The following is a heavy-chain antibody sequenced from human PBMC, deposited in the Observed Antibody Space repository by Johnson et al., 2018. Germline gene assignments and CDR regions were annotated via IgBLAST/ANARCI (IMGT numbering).Heavy chain of an antibody. D-gene: IGHD3-16*01. V-gene: IGHV3-30*18. CDR1: GFAFSNYG. J-gene: IGHJ4*02. Sequence: QVQLVQSGGNVVQPGRSLSLSCTASGFAFSNYGMHWVRQAPGKGLEWVALISYDGNNQYYGDSVRGRFSISRDNSKNTLFLQMNSLRAEDTALYYCAKDNFIRIPGVFDRWGQGTLVTVSA. CDR2: ISYDGNNQ. CDR3: AKDNFIRIPGVFDR.